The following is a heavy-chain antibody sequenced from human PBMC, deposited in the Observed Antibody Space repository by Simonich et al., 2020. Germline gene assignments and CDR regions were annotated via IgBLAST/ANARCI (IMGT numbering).Heavy chain of an antibody. J-gene: IGHJ3*02. CDR3: ARDYSNYDAFDI. Sequence: EVQLVESGGGLVQPGGSLRLSCAASGFNFSSYWMPWVRQAPGKGLGWVARINSDGSSTNDADDVKGRFTIPRDNAKNTLYLQMNSLRAEDTAVYYCARDYSNYDAFDIWGQGTMVTVSS. D-gene: IGHD4-4*01. CDR2: INSDGSST. CDR1: GFNFSSYW. V-gene: IGHV3-74*01.